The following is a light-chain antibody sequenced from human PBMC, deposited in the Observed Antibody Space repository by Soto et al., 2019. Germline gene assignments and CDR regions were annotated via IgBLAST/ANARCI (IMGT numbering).Light chain of an antibody. CDR1: QNINND. J-gene: IGKJ1*01. Sequence: DIQMTQSPSSLSASVGDRITITCRASQNINNDLNWYQQKPGRAPKLLIFDVSTLQSGVPTRFSGSASGTDFTLTISSLETEDCATYYCQQTYSIPLTFGQGTNVQI. CDR3: QQTYSIPLT. CDR2: DVS. V-gene: IGKV1-39*01.